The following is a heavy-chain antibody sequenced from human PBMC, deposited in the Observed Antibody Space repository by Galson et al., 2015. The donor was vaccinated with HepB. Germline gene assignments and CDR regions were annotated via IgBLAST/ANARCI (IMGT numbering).Heavy chain of an antibody. CDR2: ISGRGVTT. CDR1: GFSFSNYA. Sequence: SLRLSCAASGFSFSNYAMTWVRQPPGKGLQWVATISGRGVTTFDADSGKGQFTISRDNSMNTLYLEMNNLRADDTAVYFCAKSKDSGWSYNAFDIWGQGTMVTVSS. D-gene: IGHD6-19*01. CDR3: AKSKDSGWSYNAFDI. V-gene: IGHV3-23*01. J-gene: IGHJ3*02.